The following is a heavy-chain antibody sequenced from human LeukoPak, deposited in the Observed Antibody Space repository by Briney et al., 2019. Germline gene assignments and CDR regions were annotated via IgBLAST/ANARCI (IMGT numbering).Heavy chain of an antibody. Sequence: GGSLRLSCAASGFTVSSNYMSWVRQAPGKGLEWVSAISGSGGSTYYADSVKGRFTISRDNSKNTLYLQMNSLRAEDTAVYYCAKDKGGSSWYPPFDYWGQGTLVTVSS. J-gene: IGHJ4*02. CDR1: GFTVSSNY. CDR2: ISGSGGST. V-gene: IGHV3-23*01. CDR3: AKDKGGSSWYPPFDY. D-gene: IGHD6-13*01.